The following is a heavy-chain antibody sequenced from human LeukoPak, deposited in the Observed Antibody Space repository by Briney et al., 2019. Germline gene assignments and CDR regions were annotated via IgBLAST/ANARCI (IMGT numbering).Heavy chain of an antibody. CDR2: IYYSGST. CDR3: ARIDSSGYRFDY. CDR1: GFTFSSYA. J-gene: IGHJ4*02. D-gene: IGHD3-22*01. V-gene: IGHV4-59*01. Sequence: PGGSLRLSCAASGFTFSSYAMHWVRQPPGKGLEWIGYIYYSGSTNYNPSLKSRVTISVDTSKNQFSLKLSSVTAADTAVYYCARIDSSGYRFDYWGQGTLVTVSS.